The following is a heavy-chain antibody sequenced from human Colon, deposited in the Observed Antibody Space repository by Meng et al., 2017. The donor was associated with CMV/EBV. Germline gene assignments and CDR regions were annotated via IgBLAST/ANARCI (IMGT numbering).Heavy chain of an antibody. V-gene: IGHV3-33*01. Sequence: GESLKISCKASGINIIWHAMHWVRPAPGKGLEWVATISSDGSKKYYGDSVKGRFTISRDNSRNAQFLELNSLRDEDTAVYFCATGGGTEAATAGVFDFWGQGTLVTVSS. CDR3: ATGGGTEAATAGVFDF. J-gene: IGHJ4*02. CDR2: ISSDGSKK. D-gene: IGHD6-25*01. CDR1: GINIIWHA.